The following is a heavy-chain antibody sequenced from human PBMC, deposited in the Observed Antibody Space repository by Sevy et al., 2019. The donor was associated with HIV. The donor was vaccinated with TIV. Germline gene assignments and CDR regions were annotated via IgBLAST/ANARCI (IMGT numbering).Heavy chain of an antibody. CDR1: GYTFTGYY. CDR2: SNPNSGGT. J-gene: IGHJ3*02. V-gene: IGHV1-2*02. Sequence: ASVKVSCKASGYTFTGYYMHWVRQAPGQGLEWMGWSNPNSGGTNYAQKFQGRVTMTRDTSISTAYMELSRLRSDDTAVYYCARDSGSYRRVAFDIWVQGTMVTVSS. CDR3: ARDSGSYRRVAFDI. D-gene: IGHD1-26*01.